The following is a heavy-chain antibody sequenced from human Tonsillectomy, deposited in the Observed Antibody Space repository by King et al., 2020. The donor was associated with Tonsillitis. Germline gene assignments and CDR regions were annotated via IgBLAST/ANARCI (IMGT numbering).Heavy chain of an antibody. CDR1: GFTFSDFD. D-gene: IGHD1-26*01. Sequence: VQLVESGGGLVNPGGSLRLACATSGFTFSDFDMHWVRQAPGKGLEWVSSLSLIPGYIYFADSVKGRFTTSRDNAKNSLYLQMGSLRAEETAGYYCAKDKGADHFDSGRGAFDIWGQGTMVTVSS. V-gene: IGHV3-21*01. J-gene: IGHJ3*02. CDR3: AKDKGADHFDSGRGAFDI. CDR2: LSLIPGYI.